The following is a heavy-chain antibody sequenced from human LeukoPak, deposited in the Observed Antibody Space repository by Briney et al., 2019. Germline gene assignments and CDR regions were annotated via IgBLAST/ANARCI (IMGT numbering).Heavy chain of an antibody. CDR2: ISACNGNT. J-gene: IGHJ6*02. CDR1: GYTFTSYG. V-gene: IGHV1-18*01. CDR3: ARDRATGYYYYGMDV. D-gene: IGHD5-12*01. Sequence: ASVKVSCKASGYTFTSYGISWVRQAPGQGLEWMGWISACNGNTNYAQKLQGRVTMTTDTYTSTAYMELRSLRSDDTAVYYCARDRATGYYYYGMDVWGQGTTVTVSS.